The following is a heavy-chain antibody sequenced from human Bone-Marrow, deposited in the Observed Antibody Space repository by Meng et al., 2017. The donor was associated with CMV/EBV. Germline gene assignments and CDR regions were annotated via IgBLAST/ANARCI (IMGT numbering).Heavy chain of an antibody. Sequence: ASVKVSCKASGYRLTSYGINWVRQAPGQGLEWMGWINPYTGSTDYLQKFQDRVTMTTDTSTSTAYMELRSLRSDDTAVYYCARSSPWYFDFWSGPDHWGQGTLVTVYS. D-gene: IGHD3-3*01. CDR2: INPYTGST. J-gene: IGHJ4*02. CDR3: ARSSPWYFDFWSGPDH. CDR1: GYRLTSYG. V-gene: IGHV1-18*01.